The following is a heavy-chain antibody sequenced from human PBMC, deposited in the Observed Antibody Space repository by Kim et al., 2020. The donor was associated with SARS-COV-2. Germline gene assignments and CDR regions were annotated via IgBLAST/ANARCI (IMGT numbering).Heavy chain of an antibody. CDR1: GFTFSSYG. CDR3: AKDLWGYSSGWDYYYYGMDV. D-gene: IGHD6-19*01. J-gene: IGHJ6*02. Sequence: GGSLRLSCAASGFTFSSYGMHWVRQAPGKGLEWVAVIWYDGSNKYYADSVKGRFTISRDNSKNTLYLQMNSLRAEDTAVYYCAKDLWGYSSGWDYYYYGMDVWGQGTTVTVSS. CDR2: IWYDGSNK. V-gene: IGHV3-33*06.